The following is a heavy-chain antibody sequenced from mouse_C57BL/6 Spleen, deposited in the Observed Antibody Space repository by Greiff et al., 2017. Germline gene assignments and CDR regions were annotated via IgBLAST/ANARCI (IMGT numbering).Heavy chain of an antibody. CDR2: IYPGSGST. CDR3: ARRDYYGSSGGGYFDY. Sequence: VQLQQSGAELVKPGASVKMSCKASGYTFTSYWITWVKQRPGQGLEWIGDIYPGSGSTNYNEKFKSKATLTVDTSSSTAYMRLSSLTSEDSAVYYCARRDYYGSSGGGYFDYWGQGTTLTVSS. V-gene: IGHV1-55*01. CDR1: GYTFTSYW. J-gene: IGHJ2*01. D-gene: IGHD1-1*01.